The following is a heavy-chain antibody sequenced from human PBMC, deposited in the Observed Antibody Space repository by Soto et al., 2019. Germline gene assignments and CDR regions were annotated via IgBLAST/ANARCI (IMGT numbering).Heavy chain of an antibody. CDR2: IDGSGTTK. CDR3: ARGVGRFNY. D-gene: IGHD3-10*01. Sequence: EVQLLESGGGLVQPGGSLRLSCGVSGFTFNDFEMNWVRQAPGKGLEWLAYIDGSGTTKKYADSVRGRFTISRDTPNNSLFLQMSSLRAADTAIYYCARGVGRFNYWGQGSLVSFSS. CDR1: GFTFNDFE. J-gene: IGHJ4*02. V-gene: IGHV3-48*03.